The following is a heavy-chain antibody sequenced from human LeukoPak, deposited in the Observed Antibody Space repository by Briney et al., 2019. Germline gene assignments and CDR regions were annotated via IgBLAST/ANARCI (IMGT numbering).Heavy chain of an antibody. CDR2: IIPILGIA. CDR1: GGTFSSYT. Sequence: ASVKVSCKASGGTFSSYTISWVRQAPGQGLEWMGRIIPILGIANYAQKFQGRVTITADKSTSTAYMELSSLRAEDTAVYYCAREGGNIVVVPAASGFDYWGQGTLVTVSS. D-gene: IGHD2-2*01. V-gene: IGHV1-69*04. J-gene: IGHJ4*02. CDR3: AREGGNIVVVPAASGFDY.